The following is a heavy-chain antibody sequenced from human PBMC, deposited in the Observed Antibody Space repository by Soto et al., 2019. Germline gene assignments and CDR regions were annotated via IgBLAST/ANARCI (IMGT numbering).Heavy chain of an antibody. CDR1: GYTFSNYG. CDR3: SRVVPAAAAWFGT. Sequence: ASVKVSCKTSGYTFSNYGITWVRQAPGQPLEWLGWISLYSDGTNYAQKFQGRVSMTTDTSTTTAYMELRSLRSDDTDGYYCSRVVPAAAAWFGTWRQGALVTVSS. D-gene: IGHD2-2*01. V-gene: IGHV1-18*01. CDR2: ISLYSDGT. J-gene: IGHJ5*02.